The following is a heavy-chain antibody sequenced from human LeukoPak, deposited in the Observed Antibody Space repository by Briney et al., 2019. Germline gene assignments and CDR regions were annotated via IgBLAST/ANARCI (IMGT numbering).Heavy chain of an antibody. J-gene: IGHJ6*03. Sequence: PSETLSLTCTVSGGSMRSRTYYWGWIRQPPGKGLEWIGSIFYSGSTYYNPSLRSRVTISVDTSNNQFSLKLNSVTAADTAIYYCVTPIGSYQGLYYYYMDVWGKGTTVTVSS. CDR1: GGSMRSRTYY. CDR2: IFYSGST. CDR3: VTPIGSYQGLYYYYMDV. D-gene: IGHD3-10*01. V-gene: IGHV4-39*01.